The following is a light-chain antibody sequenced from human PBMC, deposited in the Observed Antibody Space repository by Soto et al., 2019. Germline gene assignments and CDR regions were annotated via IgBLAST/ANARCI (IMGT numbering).Light chain of an antibody. CDR3: QQYNNWPPT. Sequence: EIVMTQFSAPLSVVSRVRATLSCRASQSVSSNLAWYQQKPGQAPRLLIYGASTRATGIPARFSGSGSGTEFTLTISSLQSEDFAVYYCQQYNNWPPTFGQGTKVDIK. V-gene: IGKV3-15*01. J-gene: IGKJ1*01. CDR2: GAS. CDR1: QSVSSN.